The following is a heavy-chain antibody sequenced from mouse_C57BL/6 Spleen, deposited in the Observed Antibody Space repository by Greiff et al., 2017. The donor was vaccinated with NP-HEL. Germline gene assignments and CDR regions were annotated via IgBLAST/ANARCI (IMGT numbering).Heavy chain of an antibody. V-gene: IGHV5-12*01. J-gene: IGHJ4*01. CDR3: ASSHYYGSRYYAMDY. D-gene: IGHD1-1*01. CDR2: ISNGGGST. CDR1: GFTFSDYY. Sequence: EVHLVESGGGLVQPGGSLKLSCAASGFTFSDYYMYWVRQTPEKRLEWVAYISNGGGSTYYPDTVKGRFTISRDNAKNTPYLQMSRLKSEDTAMYYCASSHYYGSRYYAMDYWGQGTSVTVSS.